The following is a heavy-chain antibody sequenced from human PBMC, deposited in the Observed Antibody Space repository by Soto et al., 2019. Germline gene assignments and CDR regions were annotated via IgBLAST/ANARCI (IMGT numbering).Heavy chain of an antibody. D-gene: IGHD2-2*01. CDR3: ATIGGYCSSTSCRLGRDYYYYYGMDV. V-gene: IGHV3-21*01. CDR1: GFTFSSYS. CDR2: ISSSSSYI. Sequence: PGGSLRLSCAASGFTFSSYSMNWVRQAPGKGLEWVSSISSSSSYIYYADSVKGRFTISRDNAKNSLYLQVNSLRAEDTAVYYCATIGGYCSSTSCRLGRDYYYYYGMDVWGQGTTVTVSS. J-gene: IGHJ6*02.